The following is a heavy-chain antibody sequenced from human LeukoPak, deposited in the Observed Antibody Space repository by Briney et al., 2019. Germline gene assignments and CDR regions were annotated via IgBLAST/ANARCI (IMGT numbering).Heavy chain of an antibody. CDR2: IYSGGST. V-gene: IGHV3-53*01. Sequence: GGSLRLSFAASGFTVSSNYMNWVRKLPGRGLDGVSVIYSGGSTNYADSVKGRFTISRDNSKNTVYLQMNSLRAEDTAVYYCAREPYCSGGSCYHALDIWGQGTMVTVSS. J-gene: IGHJ3*02. CDR1: GFTVSSNY. D-gene: IGHD2-15*01. CDR3: AREPYCSGGSCYHALDI.